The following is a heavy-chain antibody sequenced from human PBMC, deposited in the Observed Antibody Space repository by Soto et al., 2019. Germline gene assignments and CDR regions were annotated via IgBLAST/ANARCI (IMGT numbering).Heavy chain of an antibody. D-gene: IGHD5-18*01. J-gene: IGHJ6*02. CDR2: ISSSSYI. V-gene: IGHV3-21*01. CDR3: ARKYSYGWGNVHGMDV. Sequence: PGGSLRLSCAASGFTFSSYSMNRVRQAPGKGLEWVSSISSSSYIYYADSVKGRFTISRDNAKNSLYLQMNSLRAEDTAVYYCARKYSYGWGNVHGMDVWGQGTTVTVSS. CDR1: GFTFSSYS.